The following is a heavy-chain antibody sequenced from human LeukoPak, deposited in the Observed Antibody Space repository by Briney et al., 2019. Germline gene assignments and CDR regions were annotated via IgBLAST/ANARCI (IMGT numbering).Heavy chain of an antibody. CDR3: PRVKGTRITMIVATGGWFDP. V-gene: IGHV4-34*01. CDR1: GGSFSGYY. D-gene: IGHD3-22*01. CDR2: INHSGST. Sequence: SETLSLTCAVYGGSFSGYYWSWIRQPPAKGLEGIGDINHSGSTNHNPCLKSRVTISVDTSKYQFSLKLSSVTAADTAGCYCPRVKGTRITMIVATGGWFDPWGQGTLVTVSS. J-gene: IGHJ5*02.